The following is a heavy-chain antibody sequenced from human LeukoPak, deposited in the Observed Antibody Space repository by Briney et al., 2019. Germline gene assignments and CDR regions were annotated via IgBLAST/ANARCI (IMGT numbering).Heavy chain of an antibody. CDR2: INYSGST. V-gene: IGHV4-39*01. CDR1: GGSIIGSTSY. J-gene: IGHJ4*02. D-gene: IGHD3-22*01. Sequence: SETLSLSCTVSGGSIIGSTSYCGWIRQPPGKGLDWIGIINYSGSTYYNPSLRSRVTISVDTSKNQFSLKLNSVTASDTAVYYCARGYDYWGQGTLVTVSS. CDR3: ARGYDY.